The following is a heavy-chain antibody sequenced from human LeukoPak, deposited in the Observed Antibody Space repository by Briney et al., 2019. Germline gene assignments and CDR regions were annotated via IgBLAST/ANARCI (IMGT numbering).Heavy chain of an antibody. V-gene: IGHV4-34*01. J-gene: IGHJ4*02. CDR3: ARGFYYDFWSGIKWHPAYYFDY. CDR1: GGSFSGYY. D-gene: IGHD3-3*01. CDR2: INHSGST. Sequence: SETLSLTCAVYGGSFSGYYWSWIRQPPGKGLEWIGEINHSGSTNYNPSLKSRVTISMDTSKNQFSLRLSSVTAADTAMYYCARGFYYDFWSGIKWHPAYYFDYWGQGTLVTVSS.